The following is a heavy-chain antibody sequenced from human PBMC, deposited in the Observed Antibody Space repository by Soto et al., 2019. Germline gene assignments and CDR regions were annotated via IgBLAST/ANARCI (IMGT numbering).Heavy chain of an antibody. V-gene: IGHV1-69*12. CDR3: ARDGDPQSAFWSGPLGGGRFDP. CDR1: GGTFGNSA. Sequence: QVQLVQSGAEVKKPGSSVNVSCKTSGGTFGNSAVTWVRQAPGQGLEWLGGIVPMFGTANYAQKFQGRVTITADESTITAYLGLNSLITDDTAVYYCARDGDPQSAFWSGPLGGGRFDPWGQGTLVTVSS. J-gene: IGHJ5*02. D-gene: IGHD3-3*01. CDR2: IVPMFGTA.